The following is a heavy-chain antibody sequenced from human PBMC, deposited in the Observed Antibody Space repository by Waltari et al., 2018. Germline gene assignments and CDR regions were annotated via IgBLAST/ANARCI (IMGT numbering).Heavy chain of an antibody. J-gene: IGHJ6*03. V-gene: IGHV4-34*01. CDR2: INKSGTT. CDR3: ARLKRRPNYDFWSGHKNYYFYYMDV. CDR1: VGSFGDYS. D-gene: IGHD3-3*01. Sequence: QVQLQQWGAGLLKPSEPLSLTCAVYVGSFGDYSWSWIRQPSGKGLEWIGEINKSGTTNYNPSLKSRITVSKDTSKSQFSLRLSSMTAADTAVYYCARLKRRPNYDFWSGHKNYYFYYMDVWGKGTTVTVSS.